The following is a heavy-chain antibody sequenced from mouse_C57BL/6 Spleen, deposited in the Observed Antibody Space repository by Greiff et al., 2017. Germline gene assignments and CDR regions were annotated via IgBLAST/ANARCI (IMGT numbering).Heavy chain of an antibody. Sequence: QVQLQQSGAELARPGASVKLSCKASGYTFTSYGISWVKQRTGQGLEWIGEIYPRSGNTYYNEKFKGKATLTADKSSSTAYMDLRRLASEDSAVYLCAREDDYGFAYWGQGTLVTVSA. CDR1: GYTFTSYG. CDR3: AREDDYGFAY. CDR2: IYPRSGNT. V-gene: IGHV1-81*01. D-gene: IGHD2-4*01. J-gene: IGHJ3*01.